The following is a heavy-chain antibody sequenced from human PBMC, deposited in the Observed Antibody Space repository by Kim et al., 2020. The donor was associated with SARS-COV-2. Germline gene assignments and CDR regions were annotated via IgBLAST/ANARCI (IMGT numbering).Heavy chain of an antibody. CDR3: ARGRTYYYGSGSSTYYFDY. D-gene: IGHD3-10*01. CDR1: GGSFSGYY. V-gene: IGHV4-34*01. Sequence: SETLSLTCAVYGGSFSGYYWSWIRQPPGKGLEWIGEINHSGSTNYNPSLKSRVTISVDTSKNQFSLKLSSVTAADTAVYYCARGRTYYYGSGSSTYYFDYWGQGTLVTVSS. CDR2: INHSGST. J-gene: IGHJ4*02.